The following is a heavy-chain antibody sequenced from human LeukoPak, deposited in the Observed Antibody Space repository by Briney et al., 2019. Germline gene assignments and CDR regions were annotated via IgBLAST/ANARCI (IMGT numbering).Heavy chain of an antibody. V-gene: IGHV4-61*01. CDR2: IYYSGST. CDR1: GGSVSSGSYY. D-gene: IGHD5-12*01. CDR3: ARESGGYSGRWESYFDY. J-gene: IGHJ4*02. Sequence: SETLSLTCTVSGGSVSSGSYYWSWIRQPPGKGLEWIGYIYYSGSTNYNPSLKSRGTISVDTSKNQFSLKLSSVTAADTAVYYCARESGGYSGRWESYFDYWGQGTLVTVSS.